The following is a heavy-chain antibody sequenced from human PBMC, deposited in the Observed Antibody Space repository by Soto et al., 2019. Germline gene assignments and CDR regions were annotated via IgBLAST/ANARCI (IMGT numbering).Heavy chain of an antibody. CDR2: IITTFGTG. CDR1: GGTFNNYA. D-gene: IGHD3-10*01. Sequence: QVLLVQSGPEVKKPGSSVKVSCKASGGTFNNYAINWVRQAPGKGLEWMGGIITTFGTGNHAQKFQGRVTITADESTTTAYMELNSLRSEDTAIYYCGLLDGILVRGGHSSPYEMDVWGPGTTVIFSS. V-gene: IGHV1-69*01. CDR3: GLLDGILVRGGHSSPYEMDV. J-gene: IGHJ6*02.